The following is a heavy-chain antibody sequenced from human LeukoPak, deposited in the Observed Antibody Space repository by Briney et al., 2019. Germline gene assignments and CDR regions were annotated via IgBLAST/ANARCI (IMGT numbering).Heavy chain of an antibody. D-gene: IGHD5-12*01. CDR2: IRYDGSNK. J-gene: IGHJ4*02. CDR3: AKSSSYSFEY. V-gene: IGHV3-30*02. CDR1: GFRFNNYG. Sequence: PGGSLRLSCAASGFRFNNYGMHWVRQAPGKGLEWVAFIRYDGSNKYYADSVKGRFAISRDNSKSTLYLQMNSLRAEDTAIYYCAKSSSYSFEYWGQGTLVAVSS.